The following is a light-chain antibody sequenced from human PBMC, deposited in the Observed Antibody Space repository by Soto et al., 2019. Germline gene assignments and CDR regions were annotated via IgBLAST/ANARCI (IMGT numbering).Light chain of an antibody. Sequence: EIVMTQSPATLSVSPGERATLSCRASQTVNSNLAWYQKKPGQAPRLLIYGASTRATGIPDRFSGSGSDTDFSLTIRRLDPEDFAMYYCLLYFSPDRYTFGPGTKVQIK. CDR1: QTVNSN. J-gene: IGKJ2*01. CDR3: LLYFSPDRYT. V-gene: IGKV3D-15*01. CDR2: GAS.